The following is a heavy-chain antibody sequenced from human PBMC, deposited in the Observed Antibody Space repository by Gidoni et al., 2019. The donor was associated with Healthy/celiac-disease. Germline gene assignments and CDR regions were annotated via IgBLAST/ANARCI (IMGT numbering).Heavy chain of an antibody. CDR1: GFTFSSYS. CDR2: ISSSSSYI. V-gene: IGHV3-21*01. D-gene: IGHD6-19*01. Sequence: EVQLVESGGGLVKPGGSLRLSCAASGFTFSSYSMNWVRQAPGKGLEWVSSISSSSSYIYYADSVKGRFTISRDNARNSLYLQMNSLRAEDTAVYYCAADSSGWSSDAFDIWGQGTMVTVSS. J-gene: IGHJ3*02. CDR3: AADSSGWSSDAFDI.